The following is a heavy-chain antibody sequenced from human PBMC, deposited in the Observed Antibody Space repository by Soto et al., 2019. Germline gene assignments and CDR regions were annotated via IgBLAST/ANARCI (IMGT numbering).Heavy chain of an antibody. J-gene: IGHJ3*02. D-gene: IGHD3-22*01. CDR3: PSVGRDYYYSSGHFRDHAFDI. CDR2: IIPIFGTA. Sequence: QVQLVQSGAEVKKPGSSVKVSCKASGGTFSSYAISWVRQAPGQGLEWMGGIIPIFGTANYAQEFQGRVTTTADESTSTADLELSRPISDDAAVYYRPSVGRDYYYSSGHFRDHAFDIWGQGTMVTVSS. CDR1: GGTFSSYA. V-gene: IGHV1-69*12.